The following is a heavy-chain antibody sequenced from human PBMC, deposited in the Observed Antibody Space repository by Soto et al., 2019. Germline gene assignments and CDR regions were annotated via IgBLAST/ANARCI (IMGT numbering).Heavy chain of an antibody. D-gene: IGHD3-10*01. Sequence: EVQLLESGGGLVQPGGSLRLSCAASGFTFSSYSMNWVRQAPGKGLEWVATVGGGGENTFYADSVKGRFTISRDDSQNTLYLQMNSLRSEDTAVYFCAKRDSGSGRSPPRINFWGQGTLGTVSS. V-gene: IGHV3-23*01. J-gene: IGHJ4*02. CDR2: VGGGGENT. CDR1: GFTFSSYS. CDR3: AKRDSGSGRSPPRINF.